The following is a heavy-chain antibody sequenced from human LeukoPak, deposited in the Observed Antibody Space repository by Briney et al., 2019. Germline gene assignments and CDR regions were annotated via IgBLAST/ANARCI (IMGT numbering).Heavy chain of an antibody. CDR2: MNPNSGNT. Sequence: ASVKVSCKASGYTFTSYDINWVRQATGQGLEWMGWMNPNSGNTGYAQKFQGRVTMTRNTSTSTAYMELSSLRSEDTAVYYCARGGSGSYFSWLDPWGQGTLVTVSS. CDR3: ARGGSGSYFSWLDP. J-gene: IGHJ5*02. V-gene: IGHV1-8*01. CDR1: GYTFTSYD. D-gene: IGHD3-10*01.